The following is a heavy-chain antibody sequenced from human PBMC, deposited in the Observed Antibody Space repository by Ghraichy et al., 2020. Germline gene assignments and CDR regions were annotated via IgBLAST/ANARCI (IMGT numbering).Heavy chain of an antibody. J-gene: IGHJ6*02. CDR3: AGDDATTARPSGMDV. CDR1: GFPFNNYD. Sequence: GGSLRLSCAGSGFPFNNYDMNWVRQAPGKGLEWVAYVSQTGSHIYYAESLRSRFTISRDYAENLLYLQMDSLRDDDTDVYYCAGDDATTARPSGMDVWGQGTPVIVSS. CDR2: VSQTGSHI. V-gene: IGHV3-21*01. D-gene: IGHD6-6*01.